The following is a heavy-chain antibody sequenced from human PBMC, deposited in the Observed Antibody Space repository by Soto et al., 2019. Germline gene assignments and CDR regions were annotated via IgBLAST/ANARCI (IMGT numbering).Heavy chain of an antibody. D-gene: IGHD5-18*01. CDR2: IIPIFGTA. CDR3: ARETRASDTAMDNAFDI. CDR1: GGTFSSYA. J-gene: IGHJ3*02. Sequence: QVQLVQSGAEVKKPGSSVKVSCKASGGTFSSYAISWVRQAPGQGLEWMGGIIPIFGTANYAQKFQGRVTITADESTSTAYMELSSLRSEDTAVYYCARETRASDTAMDNAFDIWGQGTMVTVSS. V-gene: IGHV1-69*01.